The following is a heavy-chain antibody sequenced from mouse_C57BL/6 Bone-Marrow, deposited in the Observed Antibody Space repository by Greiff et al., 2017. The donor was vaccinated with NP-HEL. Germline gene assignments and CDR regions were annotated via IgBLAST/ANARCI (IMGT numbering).Heavy chain of an antibody. Sequence: VQLKESGAELVRPGASVKLSCTASGFNIKDDYMHWVKQRPEQGLEWIGWIDPENGDTEYASKFQGKATITADTSSNTAYLQLSSLTSEDTAVYYCTTDYYGRAMDYWGQGTSVTVSS. CDR2: IDPENGDT. CDR3: TTDYYGRAMDY. V-gene: IGHV14-4*01. CDR1: GFNIKDDY. J-gene: IGHJ4*01. D-gene: IGHD1-1*01.